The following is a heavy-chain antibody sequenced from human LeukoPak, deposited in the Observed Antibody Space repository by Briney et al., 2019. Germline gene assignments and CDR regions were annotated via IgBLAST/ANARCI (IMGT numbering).Heavy chain of an antibody. CDR2: ISGSGGST. CDR3: AKDLKFGGNSGLLYDY. Sequence: GGSLRLSCAASGFTFTHYALTWARQPPGKGLEWVSAISGSGGSTYYADSVKGRFTISRDNSKNTLNLQMNSLRAEDTAVYYCAKDLKFGGNSGLLYDYWGQGTLVTVSS. CDR1: GFTFTHYA. J-gene: IGHJ4*02. V-gene: IGHV3-23*01. D-gene: IGHD4-23*01.